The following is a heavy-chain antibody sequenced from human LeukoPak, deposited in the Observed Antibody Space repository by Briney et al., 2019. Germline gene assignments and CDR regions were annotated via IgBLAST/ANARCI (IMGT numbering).Heavy chain of an antibody. CDR2: INHSGST. CDR3: ARAPLNYDILTGYFSMDAFDI. J-gene: IGHJ3*02. V-gene: IGHV4-34*01. CDR1: GGSFSGYY. Sequence: PSETLSLTCAVYGGSFSGYYWSWIRQPPGKGLEWIGEINHSGSTNYNPSLKSRVTISVDTSKNQFSLKLSSVTAADTAVYYCARAPLNYDILTGYFSMDAFDIWGQGTMVTVSS. D-gene: IGHD3-9*01.